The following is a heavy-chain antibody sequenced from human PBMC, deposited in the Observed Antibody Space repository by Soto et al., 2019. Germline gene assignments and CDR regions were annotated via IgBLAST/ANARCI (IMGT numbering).Heavy chain of an antibody. V-gene: IGHV1-46*01. J-gene: IGHJ5*02. CDR1: GYTFTSYY. CDR2: INPSGGST. D-gene: IGHD2-2*01. CDR3: ARDRGQEIVVVPAAIFPIYWFDP. Sequence: ASVKVSCKASGYTFTSYYMHWVRQAPGQGLEWMGIINPSGGSTSYAQKLKGRVTMTRDTSTSTVYMELSSLRSEDTAVYYCARDRGQEIVVVPAAIFPIYWFDPWGQGTLVTVSS.